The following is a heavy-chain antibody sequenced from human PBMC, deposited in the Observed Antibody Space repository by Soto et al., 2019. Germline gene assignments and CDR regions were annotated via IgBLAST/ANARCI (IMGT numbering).Heavy chain of an antibody. CDR3: TRENAAAASPTLDY. J-gene: IGHJ4*01. CDR2: ISVSNGYT. Sequence: GPGVQKPGASIKVSCKASGYPFTTYGINWVRQAPGQGLEWMGWISVSNGYTNYAQNLQGRVTMTADTSTNVAYMELRSLRSDDTAVYYCTRENAAAASPTLDYWGHGTLVTVSS. D-gene: IGHD6-13*01. CDR1: GYPFTTYG. V-gene: IGHV1-18*01.